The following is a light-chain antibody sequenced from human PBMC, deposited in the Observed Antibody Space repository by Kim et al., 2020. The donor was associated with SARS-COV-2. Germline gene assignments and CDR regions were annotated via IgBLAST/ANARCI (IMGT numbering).Light chain of an antibody. CDR1: SSDVGGYNY. Sequence: QSALTQPASVSGSPGQSITISCTGTSSDVGGYNYVSWYQQHPGKAPKLMIYDVSKRPSGVSNRFSGSKSGNTASLTISGLQAEDEADYYCSSYTSSSPWVFGGGTK. CDR2: DVS. V-gene: IGLV2-14*01. CDR3: SSYTSSSPWV. J-gene: IGLJ3*02.